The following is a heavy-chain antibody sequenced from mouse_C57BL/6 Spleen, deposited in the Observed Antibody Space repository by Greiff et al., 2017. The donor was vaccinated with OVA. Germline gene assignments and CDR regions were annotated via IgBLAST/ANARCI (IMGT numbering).Heavy chain of an antibody. CDR1: GYTFTDYN. CDR3: AFTTVVATDYYAMDY. D-gene: IGHD1-1*01. Sequence: EVKLVESGPELVKPGASVKIPCKASGYTFTDYNMDWVKQSHGKSLEWIGDINPNNGGTIYNQKFKGKATLTVDKSSSTAYMELRSLTSEDTAVYYCAFTTVVATDYYAMDYWGQGTSVTVSS. CDR2: INPNNGGT. V-gene: IGHV1-18*01. J-gene: IGHJ4*01.